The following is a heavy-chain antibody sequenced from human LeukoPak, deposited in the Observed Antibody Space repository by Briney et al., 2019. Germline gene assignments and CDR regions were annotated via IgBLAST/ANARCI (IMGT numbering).Heavy chain of an antibody. CDR2: IKSDGKT. Sequence: GSLRLSCEASGFTFSRYWMHWVRQAPGKGLVWVSRIKSDGKTNYADSVKGRFTISRDNDKNTVSLQMDSLRAEDAGVYYCARAPSEVGGYYPEYFRHWGQGTLVTGSS. D-gene: IGHD3-22*01. V-gene: IGHV3-74*01. J-gene: IGHJ1*01. CDR1: GFTFSRYW. CDR3: ARAPSEVGGYYPEYFRH.